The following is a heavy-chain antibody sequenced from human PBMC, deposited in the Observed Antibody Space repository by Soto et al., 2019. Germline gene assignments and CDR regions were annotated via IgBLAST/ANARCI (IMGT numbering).Heavy chain of an antibody. D-gene: IGHD6-6*01. V-gene: IGHV3-33*01. Sequence: QVQLVESGGGVVKPGRSLRLSCAASGFTFSSYGMHWVRQAPGKGLEWVAVIWYDGSNKYYADSVKGRFTISRDNSKNTLYLQMNSLRAEDTAVYYCARAAVSSYYYYGMDVWGQGTTVTVSS. CDR3: ARAAVSSYYYYGMDV. CDR2: IWYDGSNK. CDR1: GFTFSSYG. J-gene: IGHJ6*02.